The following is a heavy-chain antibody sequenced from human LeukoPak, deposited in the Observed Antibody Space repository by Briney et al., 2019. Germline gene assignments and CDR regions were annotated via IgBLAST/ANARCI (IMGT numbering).Heavy chain of an antibody. D-gene: IGHD3-10*01. J-gene: IGHJ4*02. CDR2: INPNSGGT. CDR3: ARDLFYSVSGTYYNVGRAFNY. CDR1: GFTFTGYY. V-gene: IGHV1-2*02. Sequence: GASVKVSCKASGFTFTGYYMHWVRQAPGQGLEWMGWINPNSGGTNYAQKFQGRVTMTRDTSITTAYMELTSLRSDDTAVYYCARDLFYSVSGTYYNVGRAFNYWGQGTLVTVSS.